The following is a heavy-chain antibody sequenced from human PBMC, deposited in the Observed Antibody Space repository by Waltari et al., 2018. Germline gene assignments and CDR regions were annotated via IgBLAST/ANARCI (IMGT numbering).Heavy chain of an antibody. CDR2: IRGSGGST. J-gene: IGHJ4*02. Sequence: EVQLLESGGGLVQPGGSLRLSCAASGFTFSSYAMSWVSQATGKGLEWVPAIRGSGGSTYYADSVKGRFTISRDNSKNTLYLQMNSLKTEDTAVYYCAKGTYNSGWYFDYWGQGTLVTVSS. V-gene: IGHV3-23*01. CDR3: AKGTYNSGWYFDY. D-gene: IGHD6-19*01. CDR1: GFTFSSYA.